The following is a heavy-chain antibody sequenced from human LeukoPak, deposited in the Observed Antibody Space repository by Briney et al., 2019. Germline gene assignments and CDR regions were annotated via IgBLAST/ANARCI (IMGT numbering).Heavy chain of an antibody. CDR1: GYTFTSYD. J-gene: IGHJ4*02. CDR2: MNPNSGNT. V-gene: IGHV1-8*01. D-gene: IGHD5-12*01. Sequence: GASVKVSCKASGYTFTSYDLNGVRPATGQGVGWMGWMNPNSGNTGYAQKFQGRVTMTRNTSISTAYMELSSLRSEDTAVYYCAVVDIVATTGQFDYWGQGTLVTVSS. CDR3: AVVDIVATTGQFDY.